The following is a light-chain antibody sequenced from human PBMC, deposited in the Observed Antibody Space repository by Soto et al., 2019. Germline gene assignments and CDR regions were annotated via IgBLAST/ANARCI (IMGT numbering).Light chain of an antibody. J-gene: IGLJ1*01. CDR1: SSNIGSNY. V-gene: IGLV1-47*02. CDR3: AAWDDSLSGYV. CDR2: SNN. Sequence: QPVLTQPPSASGTPGQRVTISCSGSSSNIGSNYVYWYQQLPGTAPKLLIYSNNQRPSGVPDRFSGSKSGTSASLAISGLRSEDEADYYCAAWDDSLSGYVFGTWTKVTVL.